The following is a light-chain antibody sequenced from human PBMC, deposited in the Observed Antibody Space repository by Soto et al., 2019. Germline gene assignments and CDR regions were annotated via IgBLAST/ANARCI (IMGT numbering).Light chain of an antibody. Sequence: EIVMTQSPATLSVSPGERATLSCRASQSVSSNLAWYQQKPGQAPGLLIYGASIRATGIPARFSGSGSGTESTLTISSLQSEDFAVYYCQQYNTWWTFGQGTKVEIK. J-gene: IGKJ1*01. V-gene: IGKV3-15*01. CDR3: QQYNTWWT. CDR2: GAS. CDR1: QSVSSN.